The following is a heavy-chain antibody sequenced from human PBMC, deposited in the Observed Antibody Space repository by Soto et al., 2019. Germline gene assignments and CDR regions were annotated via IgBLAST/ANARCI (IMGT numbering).Heavy chain of an antibody. D-gene: IGHD5-12*01. V-gene: IGHV4-39*01. J-gene: IGHJ4*02. CDR1: GGSLSSSAYY. CDR3: ARLRYSGYDIAYYFDY. Sequence: QLQLQESGPGLVKPSETLSLSCTVSGGSLSSSAYYWGWIRQPPGKGLEWVGSTHSSATTYYNPSLKSRLTISVDTSKNQFSLNLSSVTAADTAVYFCARLRYSGYDIAYYFDYWGQGTLVTVSS. CDR2: THSSATT.